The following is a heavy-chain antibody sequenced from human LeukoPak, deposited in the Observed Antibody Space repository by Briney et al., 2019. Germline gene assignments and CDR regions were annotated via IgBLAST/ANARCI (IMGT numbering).Heavy chain of an antibody. CDR1: GFTFSTYW. CDR3: AKTPRGGFSSSWYFDS. D-gene: IGHD6-13*01. V-gene: IGHV3-74*01. CDR2: INSDGSST. Sequence: GGSLRLSCAASGFTFSTYWMHWVRQAPGKGLVWVSRINSDGSSTNYADSVEGRFTISRDNAKNTVYLQMNSLRAEDTAVYYCAKTPRGGFSSSWYFDSWGQGTLVTVSS. J-gene: IGHJ4*02.